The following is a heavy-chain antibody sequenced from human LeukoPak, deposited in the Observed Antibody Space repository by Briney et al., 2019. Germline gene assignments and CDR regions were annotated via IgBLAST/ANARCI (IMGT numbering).Heavy chain of an antibody. CDR1: GGTYSSYA. CDR3: ARENYDILTGLGDYFDY. CDR2: IIPIFGTA. Sequence: SVKVSCKASGGTYSSYAISWVRQAPGQGLEWMGRIIPIFGTANYAQKFQSRVTITTDESTSTAYMELSSLRSEDTAVYYCARENYDILTGLGDYFDYWGQGTLVTVSS. V-gene: IGHV1-69*05. J-gene: IGHJ4*02. D-gene: IGHD3-9*01.